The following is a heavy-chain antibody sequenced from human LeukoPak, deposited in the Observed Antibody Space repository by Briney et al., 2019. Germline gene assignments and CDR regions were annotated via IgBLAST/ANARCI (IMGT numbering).Heavy chain of an antibody. CDR3: AKPLLGEIPYYFDY. CDR1: GSTFSSYG. J-gene: IGHJ4*02. D-gene: IGHD1-26*01. V-gene: IGHV3-23*01. CDR2: ISGSGGST. Sequence: GGSLRLSCAASGSTFSSYGMSWVRQAPGKGLEWVSAISGSGGSTYYADSVKGRFTISRDNSKNTLYLQMNSLRAEDTAVYYCAKPLLGEIPYYFDYWGQGTLVTVSS.